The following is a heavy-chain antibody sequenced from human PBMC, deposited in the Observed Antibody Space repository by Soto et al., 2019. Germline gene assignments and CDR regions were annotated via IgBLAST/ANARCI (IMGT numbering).Heavy chain of an antibody. CDR3: ARGGPWDYYDTGS. CDR1: GFTFSSYS. CDR2: ISSSSSYI. V-gene: IGHV3-21*01. J-gene: IGHJ3*01. D-gene: IGHD3-22*01. Sequence: EVQLVESGGGLVKPGGSLRLSCAASGFTFSSYSMNWVRQAPGKGLEWVSSISSSSSYIYYADSVKGRFTISRDNAKNSLYLQMNSLRVEDTAVYYCARGGPWDYYDTGSWGQGTMVTVSS.